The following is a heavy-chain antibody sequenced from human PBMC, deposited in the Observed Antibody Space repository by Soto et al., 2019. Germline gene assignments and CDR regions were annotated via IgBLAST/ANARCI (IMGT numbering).Heavy chain of an antibody. CDR2: IYYSGST. J-gene: IGHJ6*02. D-gene: IGHD3-10*01. Sequence: SETLSLTCTVSGGSISSSSYYGGWIRQPPGKGLEWIGSIYYSGSTYYNPSLKSRVTISVDTSKNEFSLRLSSVTAADTAVYYCARLDYGNGMDVWGQGTTVTVSS. CDR1: GGSISSSSYY. V-gene: IGHV4-39*01. CDR3: ARLDYGNGMDV.